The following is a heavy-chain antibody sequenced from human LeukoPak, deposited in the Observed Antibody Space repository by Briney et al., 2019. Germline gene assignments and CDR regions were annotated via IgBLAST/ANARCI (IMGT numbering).Heavy chain of an antibody. J-gene: IGHJ5*02. CDR3: ASVVVGKNWFDP. CDR2: ISAYNGNT. Sequence: ASVKVSCKASGYTFTSYGISWVRQAPGQGLEWMGWISAYNGNTNYAQKLQGRVTMTTDTSTSTAYMGLRSLRSDDTAVYYCASVVVGKNWFDPWGQGTLVTVSS. D-gene: IGHD2-2*01. CDR1: GYTFTSYG. V-gene: IGHV1-18*01.